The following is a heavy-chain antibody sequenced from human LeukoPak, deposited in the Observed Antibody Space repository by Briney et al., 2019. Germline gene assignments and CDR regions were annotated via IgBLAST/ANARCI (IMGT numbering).Heavy chain of an antibody. CDR2: MNPNTGNT. CDR3: TRGSLSGSSRDY. D-gene: IGHD1-26*01. CDR1: GYTFTGYD. Sequence: ASVKVSCKASGYTFTGYDINWVRQATGQGLEWMGWMNPNTGNTGYAQKLQGRVTITRNRSIDTAYMELRGPRSEDTGVYFSTRGSLSGSSRDYWGQGTLLTVSS. V-gene: IGHV1-8*01. J-gene: IGHJ4*02.